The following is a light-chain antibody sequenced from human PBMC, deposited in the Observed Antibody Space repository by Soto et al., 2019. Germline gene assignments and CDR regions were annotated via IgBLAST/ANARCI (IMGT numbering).Light chain of an antibody. CDR2: VAS. V-gene: IGKV1-12*01. CDR3: QQTNSFPLT. J-gene: IGKJ4*02. CDR1: QGGSSR. Sequence: DIQMTQSPSSVSASVGDTVAITCRASQGGSSRLAWYQQKPGTAPKVLISVASSLQSGVPSRFSGSGSGTDFTLTISSLQPEDFATYYCQQTNSFPLTFGGGTKVEI.